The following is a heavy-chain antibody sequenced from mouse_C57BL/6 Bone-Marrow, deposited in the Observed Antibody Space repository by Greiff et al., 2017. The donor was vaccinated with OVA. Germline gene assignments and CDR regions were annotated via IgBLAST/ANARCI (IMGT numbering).Heavy chain of an antibody. D-gene: IGHD1-2*01. CDR3: ARGGTTAFDY. V-gene: IGHV1-19*01. Sequence: DVQLQESGPVLVKPGASVKMSCKASGYTFTDYYMNWVKQSHGKSLEWIGVINPYNGGTSYNQKFKGKATLTVDKSSSTAYMELNSLTSEDSAVYYCARGGTTAFDYWGQGTTLTVSS. CDR2: INPYNGGT. J-gene: IGHJ2*01. CDR1: GYTFTDYY.